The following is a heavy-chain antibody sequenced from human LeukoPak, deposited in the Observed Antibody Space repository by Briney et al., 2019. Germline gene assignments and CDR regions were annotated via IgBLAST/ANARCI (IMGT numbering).Heavy chain of an antibody. CDR2: ITGSGGST. V-gene: IGHV3-23*01. CDR1: GFTFSSYA. Sequence: GGSLRLSCAASGFTFSSYAMSWVRQAPGKGLEWVSTITGSGGSTYYADSVKGRFIISRDNSKNTLYLQMISLRAEDTAVYYCAKGYGSGTSRYYFDYWGQGTLVTVSS. J-gene: IGHJ4*02. D-gene: IGHD3-10*01. CDR3: AKGYGSGTSRYYFDY.